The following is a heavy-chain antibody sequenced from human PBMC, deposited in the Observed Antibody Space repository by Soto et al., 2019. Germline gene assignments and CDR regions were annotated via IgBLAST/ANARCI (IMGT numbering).Heavy chain of an antibody. D-gene: IGHD3-10*01. J-gene: IGHJ4*02. CDR1: GGSISSSSYY. V-gene: IGHV4-39*01. CDR2: IYYTGNT. Sequence: SETLSLTCTVSGGSISSSSYYWGWIRQPPGKGLEWIGSIYYTGNTYYNPSLKSRVSISVDTSKNQFSLKLSSVTAADTAVYYCARKPMVRGIIGYFDSWGQGTLVTVSS. CDR3: ARKPMVRGIIGYFDS.